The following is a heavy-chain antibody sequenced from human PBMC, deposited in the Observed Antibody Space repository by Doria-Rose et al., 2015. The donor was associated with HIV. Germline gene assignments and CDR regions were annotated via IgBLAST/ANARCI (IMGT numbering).Heavy chain of an antibody. CDR1: GGSFSGYY. CDR3: ASSDLTGDFGFDI. Sequence: QVQLQQWGAGLLKPSETLSLTCAVYGGSFSGYYWNWIRQSPGKGLEWIGEIIQTGNTNYTPPLKSRLTMSVDTSKNQFSRKLNSVTAADTAVYYCASSDLTGDFGFDIWGQGTMVTVSS. V-gene: IGHV4-34*12. J-gene: IGHJ3*02. CDR2: IIQTGNT. D-gene: IGHD7-27*01.